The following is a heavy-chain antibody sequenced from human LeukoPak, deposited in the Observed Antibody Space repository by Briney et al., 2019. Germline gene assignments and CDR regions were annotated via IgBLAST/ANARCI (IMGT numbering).Heavy chain of an antibody. J-gene: IGHJ6*02. D-gene: IGHD5-12*01. V-gene: IGHV1-69*13. CDR3: ARGKEVDIVATTNYYYYYGMDV. Sequence: SVKVPCKASGGTFSSYAISWVRQAPGQGLEWMGGIIPIFGTANYAQKFQGRVTITADESTSTAYMELSSLRSEDTAVYYCARGKEVDIVATTNYYYYYGMDVWGQGTTVTVSS. CDR2: IIPIFGTA. CDR1: GGTFSSYA.